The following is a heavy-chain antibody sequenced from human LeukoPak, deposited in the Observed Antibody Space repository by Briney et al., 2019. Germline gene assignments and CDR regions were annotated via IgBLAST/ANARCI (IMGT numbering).Heavy chain of an antibody. V-gene: IGHV1-46*01. CDR3: AREGFYRDGYNSI. CDR2: INPSGGST. CDR1: GYTFTGYY. Sequence: ASVKVSCKGSGYTFTGYYIHWVRQAPGQGLEWMGIINPSGGSTSYAQKFQGRVTMTRDMSTSTVYMELSSLRSEDTAVYYCAREGFYRDGYNSIWGQGTLVTVSS. D-gene: IGHD5-24*01. J-gene: IGHJ4*02.